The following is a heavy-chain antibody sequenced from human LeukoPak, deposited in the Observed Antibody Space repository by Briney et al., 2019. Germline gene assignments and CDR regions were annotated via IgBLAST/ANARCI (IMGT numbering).Heavy chain of an antibody. CDR2: IYYSGST. CDR3: ARVRETFDY. Sequence: PLETLSLTCTVSGGSVNSSSYYWSWIRQPPGKGLEWIGYIYYSGSTNYNPSLKSRVTISVDTSKNQFSLELSSVTAADTAVYYCARVRETFDYWGQGTLVTVSS. D-gene: IGHD1-26*01. CDR1: GGSVNSSSYY. J-gene: IGHJ4*02. V-gene: IGHV4-61*01.